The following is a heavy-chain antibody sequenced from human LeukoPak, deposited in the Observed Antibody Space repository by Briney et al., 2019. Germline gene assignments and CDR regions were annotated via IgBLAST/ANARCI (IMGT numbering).Heavy chain of an antibody. CDR3: ARGRRSSGYRRTNWFDP. CDR2: MNPNSGNT. J-gene: IGHJ5*02. V-gene: IGHV1-8*01. Sequence: ASVKVSCKASGYTFTSYDINWVRQATGQGLERMGWMNPNSGNTGYAQKFQGRVTMTRDTSISTAYMELSSLRSEDTAVYYCARGRRSSGYRRTNWFDPWGQGTLVTVSS. D-gene: IGHD6-19*01. CDR1: GYTFTSYD.